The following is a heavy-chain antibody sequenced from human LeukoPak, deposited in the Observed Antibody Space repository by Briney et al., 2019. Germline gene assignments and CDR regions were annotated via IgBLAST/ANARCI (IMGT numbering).Heavy chain of an antibody. J-gene: IGHJ3*02. CDR3: AKDIGIAVAGSAFDI. CDR1: GFTFSSYS. V-gene: IGHV3-74*01. D-gene: IGHD6-19*01. CDR2: IKGDGIST. Sequence: LGGSLRLSCAASGFTFSSYSMNWVRQAPGQGLVWVSRIKGDGISTNYADSVKGRFTISRDIAKNTLYLQMNSLRAEDTAVYYCAKDIGIAVAGSAFDIWGQGTMVTVSS.